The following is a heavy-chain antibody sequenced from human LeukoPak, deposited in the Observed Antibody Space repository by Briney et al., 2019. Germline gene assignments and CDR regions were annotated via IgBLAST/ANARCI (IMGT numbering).Heavy chain of an antibody. J-gene: IGHJ4*02. V-gene: IGHV4-34*01. D-gene: IGHD3-3*01. CDR3: ARYLYDFWSGYYDY. CDR1: GGSFSGYY. Sequence: SETLSLTCAVYGGSFSGYYWSWIRQPPGKGLEWIGEINHSGSTNYNPSLKSRVTISVDTSKNQFSLKLSSVTAADTAVYYCARYLYDFWSGYYDYWGQGTLVTASS. CDR2: INHSGST.